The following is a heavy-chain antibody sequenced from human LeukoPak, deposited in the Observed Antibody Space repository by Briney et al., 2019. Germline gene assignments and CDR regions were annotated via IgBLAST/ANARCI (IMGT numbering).Heavy chain of an antibody. CDR3: ASGEDYYDSSGYYHYYYYGMDV. CDR1: GFTFSSYW. CDR2: IKQDGSEK. D-gene: IGHD3-22*01. J-gene: IGHJ6*02. Sequence: GGSLRLSCAASGFTFSSYWMSWVRQAPGKGLEWVANIKQDGSEKYYVDSVKGRYTISRDNAKNSLYLQMNSLRAEDTAVYYCASGEDYYDSSGYYHYYYYGMDVWGQGTTVTVSS. V-gene: IGHV3-7*01.